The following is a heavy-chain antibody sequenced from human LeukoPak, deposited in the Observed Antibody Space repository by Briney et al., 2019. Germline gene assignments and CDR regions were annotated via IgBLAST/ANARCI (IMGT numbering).Heavy chain of an antibody. D-gene: IGHD5-18*01. CDR1: GFTFRSYE. CDR3: ARDPRSDTVMVTNY. CDR2: ISSSGSTI. V-gene: IGHV3-48*03. Sequence: PGGSLRLSCAASGFTFRSYEMNWVRQAPGKGLEWVSYISSSGSTIYYADSVKGRFTISRDNAKNSLYLQMNSLRAEDTAVYYCARDPRSDTVMVTNYWGQGTLVTVSS. J-gene: IGHJ4*02.